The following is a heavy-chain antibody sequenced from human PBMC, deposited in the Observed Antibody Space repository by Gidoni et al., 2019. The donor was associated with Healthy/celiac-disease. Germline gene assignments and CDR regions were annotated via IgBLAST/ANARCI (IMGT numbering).Heavy chain of an antibody. J-gene: IGHJ5*02. Sequence: QVQLQESGPGLGKPSENLSLTCTVSGGSISSYYWSWIRQPPGKGLGGIGSIYYSGSPNYNPSLKRRVTISVDTSKNQFSLKLSSVTAADTAVYYCARGIVVGGNWFDPCGQGTLVTVSS. CDR3: ARGIVVGGNWFDP. D-gene: IGHD2-2*01. CDR2: IYYSGSP. V-gene: IGHV4-59*01. CDR1: GGSISSYY.